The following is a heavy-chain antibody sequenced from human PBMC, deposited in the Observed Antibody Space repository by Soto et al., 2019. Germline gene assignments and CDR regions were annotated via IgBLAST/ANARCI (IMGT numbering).Heavy chain of an antibody. CDR1: GFTFSSYG. V-gene: IGHV3-33*01. D-gene: IGHD2-15*01. CDR2: IWYDGSNK. CDR3: ARALLLHDAFDI. J-gene: IGHJ3*02. Sequence: QVQLVESGGGVVQPGRSLRLSCAASGFTFSSYGMHWVRQAPGKGLEWVAVIWYDGSNKYYADSVKGRFTISRDNSKNTLYLQMNSLRVEDTAVYYCARALLLHDAFDIWGQGTMVTVSS.